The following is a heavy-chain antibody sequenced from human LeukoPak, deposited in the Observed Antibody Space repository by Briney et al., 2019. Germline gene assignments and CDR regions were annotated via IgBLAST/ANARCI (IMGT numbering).Heavy chain of an antibody. V-gene: IGHV1-2*02. D-gene: IGHD1-1*01. CDR3: ARDLRTPYHYGMNV. CDR1: GYNFIGYY. Sequence: ASVKVSCKASGYNFIGYYMHLVRQAPGQGLEWMGWINPNSGGTNYAQEFQGRVTMTRDTSINTAYMELSGLTSDDTAIYYCARDLRTPYHYGMNVWGQGTTVTVSS. CDR2: INPNSGGT. J-gene: IGHJ6*02.